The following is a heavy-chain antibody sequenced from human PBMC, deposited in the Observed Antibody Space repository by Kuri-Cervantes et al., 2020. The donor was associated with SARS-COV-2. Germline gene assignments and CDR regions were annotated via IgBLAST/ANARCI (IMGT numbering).Heavy chain of an antibody. CDR1: GGSFSGYY. V-gene: IGHV4-34*01. Sequence: SETLSLTCAVYGGSFSGYYWSWIRQPPGKGLEWIGEINHSGSTNYNPSLKSRVTISVDTSKNQFSLKLSSVTAADTAVYYCARVPEGGCSSQHWGQGTLVTVSS. J-gene: IGHJ1*01. D-gene: IGHD3-16*01. CDR3: ARVPEGGCSSQH. CDR2: INHSGST.